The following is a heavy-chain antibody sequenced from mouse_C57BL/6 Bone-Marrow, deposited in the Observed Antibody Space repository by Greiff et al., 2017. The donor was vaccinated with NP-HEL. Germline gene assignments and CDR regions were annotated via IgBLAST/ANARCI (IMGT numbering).Heavy chain of an antibody. V-gene: IGHV5-6*02. CDR3: ARTIYHYGRVGFAY. D-gene: IGHD1-1*01. CDR1: GFTFSSYG. Sequence: EVMLVESGGDLVKPGGSLKLSCAASGFTFSSYGMSWVRQTPDKRLEWVATISSRGSYTYYPDSVKGRFTISRDNAKNTLYLQMNSLKSGDTAMYYCARTIYHYGRVGFAYWGQGTLVTVSA. CDR2: ISSRGSYT. J-gene: IGHJ3*01.